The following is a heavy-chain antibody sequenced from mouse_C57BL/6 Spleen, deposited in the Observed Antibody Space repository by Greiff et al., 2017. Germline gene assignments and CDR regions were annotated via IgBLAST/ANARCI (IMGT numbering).Heavy chain of an antibody. CDR1: GYTFTSYW. V-gene: IGHV1-59*01. Sequence: VQLQQPGAELVRPGTSVTLSCKASGYTFTSYWMHWVKQRPGQGLEWIGVIDPSDSYTNYNQKFKGKATLTVDTSSSTAYIQLSSLTSEDSAVYYCAGLYYGSSPDYWGQGTTLTVSS. D-gene: IGHD1-1*01. J-gene: IGHJ2*01. CDR3: AGLYYGSSPDY. CDR2: IDPSDSYT.